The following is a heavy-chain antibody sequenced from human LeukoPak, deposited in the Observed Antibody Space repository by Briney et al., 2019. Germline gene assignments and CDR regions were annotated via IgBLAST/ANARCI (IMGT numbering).Heavy chain of an antibody. V-gene: IGHV4-59*01. CDR1: GGSISSYY. D-gene: IGHD5-18*01. CDR2: IYYSGST. J-gene: IGHJ6*03. CDR3: ARTTEGGYTYDYFYYYYMDV. Sequence: SETLSLTCTVSGGSISSYYWSWIRQPPGKGLEWIGYIYYSGSTNYNPSLKSRVTISVDMSKNQFSLKLSSVTAADAAVYYCARTTEGGYTYDYFYYYYMDVWGKGTTVTISS.